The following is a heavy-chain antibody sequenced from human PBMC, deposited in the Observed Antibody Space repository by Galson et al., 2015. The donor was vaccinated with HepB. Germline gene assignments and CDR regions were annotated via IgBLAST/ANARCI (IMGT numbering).Heavy chain of an antibody. CDR2: IWYDGSNK. Sequence: SLRLSCAASGFTFSSYGMHWVRQAPGKGLEWVAVIWYDGSNKYYADSVKGRFTISRDNSKNTLYLQKNSLRAEDTAVYYCARGGGYWELHQAFDYWGQGTLVTVSS. CDR3: ARGGGYWELHQAFDY. CDR1: GFTFSSYG. J-gene: IGHJ4*02. V-gene: IGHV3-33*01. D-gene: IGHD1-26*01.